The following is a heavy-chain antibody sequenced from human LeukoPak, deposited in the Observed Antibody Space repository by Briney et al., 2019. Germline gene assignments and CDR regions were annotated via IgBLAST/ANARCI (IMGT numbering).Heavy chain of an antibody. Sequence: GGSLRLSCSASGFTFSDYYMSWIRQAPGKGLEWVSYISSSGSTIYYEDSVQGRFTISRDNAKNSLYLQMNSLRAEDTAVYYCARDHTVGQWPTHFDSWGQGTLVTVSS. CDR2: ISSSGSTI. D-gene: IGHD6-19*01. CDR1: GFTFSDYY. CDR3: ARDHTVGQWPTHFDS. J-gene: IGHJ4*02. V-gene: IGHV3-11*01.